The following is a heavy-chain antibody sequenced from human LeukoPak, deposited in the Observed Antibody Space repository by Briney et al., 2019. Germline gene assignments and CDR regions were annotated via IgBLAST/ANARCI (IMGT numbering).Heavy chain of an antibody. D-gene: IGHD1-26*01. V-gene: IGHV4-39*01. CDR1: GGSISSSGYY. J-gene: IGHJ5*02. Sequence: SETLSLTCTVSGGSISSSGYYWGWIRQPPAKGLEWFASIYYSGSTYYNPSLTSRVTISVDSSKNPLSLKLSSLTAADTAVYYCARHEYSGSYYGLSWFDPWGQGTLVTVSS. CDR3: ARHEYSGSYYGLSWFDP. CDR2: IYYSGST.